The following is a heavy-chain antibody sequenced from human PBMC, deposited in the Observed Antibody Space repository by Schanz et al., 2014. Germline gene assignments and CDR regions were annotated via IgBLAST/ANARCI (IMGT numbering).Heavy chain of an antibody. J-gene: IGHJ4*02. CDR2: INSDGTTT. D-gene: IGHD1-7*01. CDR1: GFTFSSYG. CDR3: AMGGYQLHH. Sequence: EVQLLESGGRLVQPGGSLRLSCAASGFTFSSYGMHWVRQAPGKGLEWVSHINSDGTTTTYADSVKGRFTISRDNAENTLYLQMNSLRVEDTAVYYCAMGGYQLHHWGQGTLVTVSS. V-gene: IGHV3-74*02.